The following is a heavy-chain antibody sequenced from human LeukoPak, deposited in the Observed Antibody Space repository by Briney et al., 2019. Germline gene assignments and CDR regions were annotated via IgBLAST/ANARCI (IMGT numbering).Heavy chain of an antibody. D-gene: IGHD3-16*01. J-gene: IGHJ4*02. CDR2: IESRAGGGSI. CDR1: GLTFNDAW. Sequence: GWSLRLSCAVSGLTFNDAWMNWIRQAPGEGLEWVGRIESRAGGGSIYYATPVKGRFIISRDDSRNVLYVQMNSLKVEDTAVYYCTTDRKVGAIPYDYWGQGALVTVSS. CDR3: TTDRKVGAIPYDY. V-gene: IGHV3-15*07.